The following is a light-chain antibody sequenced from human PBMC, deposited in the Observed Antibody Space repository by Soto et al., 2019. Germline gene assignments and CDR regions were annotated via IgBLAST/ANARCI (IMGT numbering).Light chain of an antibody. CDR1: QSISSW. Sequence: DIQMTQSPSTLSASVGDRVTITCRASQSISSWLAWYQQKPGKAPKLLIYDASSLESGVPSRFSGSGSGTEFTLTISSLQPDDFATYYCQQDNRPALTFGGGTKVEIK. CDR2: DAS. CDR3: QQDNRPALT. V-gene: IGKV1-5*01. J-gene: IGKJ4*02.